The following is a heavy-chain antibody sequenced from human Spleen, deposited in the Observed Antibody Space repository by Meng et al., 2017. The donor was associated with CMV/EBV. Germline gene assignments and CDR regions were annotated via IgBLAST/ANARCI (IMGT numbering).Heavy chain of an antibody. V-gene: IGHV3-15*01. D-gene: IGHD2-21*01. CDR1: GFTFSSYA. J-gene: IGHJ6*02. Sequence: LSLTCAASGFTFSSYAMSWVRQAPGKGLEWVGRIKTKTDGGTTEYATAVKGRFTISRDDSKTTLYLQMNSLKNEDTAVYYCTPHPYSIYLSYAMDVWGQGTTVTVSS. CDR3: TPHPYSIYLSYAMDV. CDR2: IKTKTDGGTT.